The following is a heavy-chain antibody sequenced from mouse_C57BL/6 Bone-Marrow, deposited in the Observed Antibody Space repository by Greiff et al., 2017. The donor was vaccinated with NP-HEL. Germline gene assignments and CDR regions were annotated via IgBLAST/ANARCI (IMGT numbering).Heavy chain of an antibody. D-gene: IGHD1-1*01. V-gene: IGHV1-81*01. CDR1: GYTFTSYG. CDR2: IYPRSGNT. CDR3: ASTVVAEDAMDY. Sequence: VQVVESGAELARPGASVKLSCKASGYTFTSYGISWVKQRTGQGLEWIGEIYPRSGNTYYNEKFKGKATLTADKSSSTAYMELRSLTSEDSAVYFCASTVVAEDAMDYWGQGTSVTVSS. J-gene: IGHJ4*01.